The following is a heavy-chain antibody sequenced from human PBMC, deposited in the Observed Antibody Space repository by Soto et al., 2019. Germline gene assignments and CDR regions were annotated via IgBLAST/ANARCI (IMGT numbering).Heavy chain of an antibody. Sequence: GGSLRLSCAVSGFTFPTHAMSWVRQAPGKGLEWVSTISGSSGSTDYADSVKGRFTISRDNSKNTLYLQMNSLRAEDTAVYYCAKVLSEHFDYWGQGTLVTVSS. CDR3: AKVLSEHFDY. CDR1: GFTFPTHA. D-gene: IGHD2-8*02. V-gene: IGHV3-23*01. CDR2: ISGSSGST. J-gene: IGHJ4*02.